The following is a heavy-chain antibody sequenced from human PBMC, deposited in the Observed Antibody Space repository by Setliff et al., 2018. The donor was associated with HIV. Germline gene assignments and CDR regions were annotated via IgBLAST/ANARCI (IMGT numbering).Heavy chain of an antibody. D-gene: IGHD3-3*01. CDR1: GYVFANYW. J-gene: IGHJ3*02. Sequence: GESLKISCKGSGYVFANYWIGRVRQMPGTGLEWMGIIYPSDSKTIYGPSFQGQVTISVDTSTTAAYLQWSSLKASDTAMYYCTKQSGVTISIEGGDGFDIWGQGTMVTVSS. CDR3: TKQSGVTISIEGGDGFDI. V-gene: IGHV5-51*01. CDR2: IYPSDSKT.